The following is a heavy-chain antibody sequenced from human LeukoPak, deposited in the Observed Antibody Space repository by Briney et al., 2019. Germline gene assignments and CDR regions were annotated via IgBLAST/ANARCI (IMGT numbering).Heavy chain of an antibody. CDR1: GFTFSDYY. D-gene: IGHD4-11*01. CDR3: AREGDYTDDFDY. CDR2: ISSGGSYI. Sequence: GGSLRLSCAASGFTFSDYYMSWIRQAPGKGLEWVSYISSGGSYIYYADSVKGRFTISRDNAKNSLYLQMNSLRAEDTAVYYCAREGDYTDDFDYWGQGTLVTVSS. J-gene: IGHJ4*02. V-gene: IGHV3-11*04.